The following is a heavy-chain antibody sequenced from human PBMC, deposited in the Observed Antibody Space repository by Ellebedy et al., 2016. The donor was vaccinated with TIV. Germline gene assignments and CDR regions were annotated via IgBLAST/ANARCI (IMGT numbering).Heavy chain of an antibody. CDR3: ARVGVVGTFNYDY. J-gene: IGHJ4*02. Sequence: SETLSLTCTVSGGSISSYYWSWIRQPPGKGLEWIGYIYYSGTTYYNPSLKSRVTISVDTSKNQFSLKLSSVTAADTAVYYCARVGVVGTFNYDYWGQGTLVTVSS. D-gene: IGHD3-22*01. V-gene: IGHV4-59*12. CDR1: GGSISSYY. CDR2: IYYSGTT.